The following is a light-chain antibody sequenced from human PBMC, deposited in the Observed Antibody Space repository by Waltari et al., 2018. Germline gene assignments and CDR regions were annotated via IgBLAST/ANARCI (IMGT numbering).Light chain of an antibody. J-gene: IGKJ4*01. CDR1: QTVSTHA. V-gene: IGKV3-20*01. Sequence: EIVLTQSPGTLSLSPGDRATLSCRASQTVSTHALSWYQQKPGQAPRVLIYSTYNRATGIPDRFSGSGSGTDFTLTINRLAPEDFAMYYCQQYDGIVVTFGGGTKVEI. CDR2: STY. CDR3: QQYDGIVVT.